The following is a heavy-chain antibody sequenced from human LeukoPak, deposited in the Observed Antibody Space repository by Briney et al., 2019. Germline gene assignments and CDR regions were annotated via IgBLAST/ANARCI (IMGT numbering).Heavy chain of an antibody. CDR3: ARHTTLDP. J-gene: IGHJ5*02. V-gene: IGHV3-7*01. D-gene: IGHD1-14*01. Sequence: GGSLRLSCAASGFTFSSYWMGWVRQAPGKGLEWVANIKQDGNEKHYVDSVKGRFTISRDNVKNSLYLQMNSLRAEDTAVYYCARHTTLDPWGQGALVTVSS. CDR2: IKQDGNEK. CDR1: GFTFSSYW.